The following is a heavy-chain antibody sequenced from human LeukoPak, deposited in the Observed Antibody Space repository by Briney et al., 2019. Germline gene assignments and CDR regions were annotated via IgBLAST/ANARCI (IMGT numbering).Heavy chain of an antibody. Sequence: GASVKVSCKASGYTFTSYGISWVRQAPGQGLEWMGWISTYNGNTNYAQNLRGRVTMTTDTSTSTVYMELRSLTSDDTAVYYCARDYGTGSYFEHWGQGTLVTVTS. J-gene: IGHJ4*02. D-gene: IGHD3-10*01. CDR2: ISTYNGNT. V-gene: IGHV1-18*01. CDR3: ARDYGTGSYFEH. CDR1: GYTFTSYG.